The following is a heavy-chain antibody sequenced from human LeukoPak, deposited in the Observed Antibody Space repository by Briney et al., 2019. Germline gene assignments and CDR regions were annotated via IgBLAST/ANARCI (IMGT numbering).Heavy chain of an antibody. D-gene: IGHD2-15*01. J-gene: IGHJ3*02. CDR3: ARDCSGGSCYGAFDS. CDR1: GASIRSGDYY. CDR2: IDFSGST. Sequence: PSESLSLTCPVSGASIRSGDYYWSWIRQPPGKALEWIGYIDFSGSTYYNPSLKGRITESVGTSEKRFSLKLSSVTAADTAVYFCARDCSGGSCYGAFDSWGQGTMVTVSS. V-gene: IGHV4-30-4*01.